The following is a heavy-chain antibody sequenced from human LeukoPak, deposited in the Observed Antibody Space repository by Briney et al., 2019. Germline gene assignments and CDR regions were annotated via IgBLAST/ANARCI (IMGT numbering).Heavy chain of an antibody. D-gene: IGHD4-11*01. Sequence: GGSLRLSCAASGFSFSNYAISWVRQAPGKGLEWVSVISGSGGTTFYADPVKGRFTISRDNSNNTLYLQMNFLRVGDTAVYYCAKGRTVLNDALDVWGQGTMVTVSS. CDR1: GFSFSNYA. CDR2: ISGSGGTT. J-gene: IGHJ3*01. V-gene: IGHV3-23*01. CDR3: AKGRTVLNDALDV.